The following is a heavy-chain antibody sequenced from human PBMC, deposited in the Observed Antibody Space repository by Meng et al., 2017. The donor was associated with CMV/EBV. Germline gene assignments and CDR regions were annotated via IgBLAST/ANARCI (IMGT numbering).Heavy chain of an antibody. CDR3: AKSWEGCSSTSCYTTEYDY. V-gene: IGHV3-23*01. CDR2: ISGSGGST. D-gene: IGHD2-2*02. Sequence: GESLKISCAASGFTFSSYAMSWVRQAPGKGLEWVSAISGSGGSTYYADSVKGRFTISRDNSKNTLYLQMNSLRAEDTAVYYCAKSWEGCSSTSCYTTEYDYWGQGTLVTVSS. CDR1: GFTFSSYA. J-gene: IGHJ4*02.